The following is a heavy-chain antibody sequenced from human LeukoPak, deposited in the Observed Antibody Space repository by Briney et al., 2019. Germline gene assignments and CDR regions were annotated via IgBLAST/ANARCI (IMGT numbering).Heavy chain of an antibody. CDR2: IRYDGSNK. D-gene: IGHD2-15*01. V-gene: IGHV3-30*02. J-gene: IGHJ4*02. CDR1: GFTFSSYG. Sequence: GGSLRLSCAASGFTFSSYGMHWVRQAPGKGLEWVAFIRYDGSNKYYADSVKGRLTISRDNSKNTLYLQMNSLRAEDTAVYYCAKDHWGYCSGGSCYFDYWGQGTLVTVSS. CDR3: AKDHWGYCSGGSCYFDY.